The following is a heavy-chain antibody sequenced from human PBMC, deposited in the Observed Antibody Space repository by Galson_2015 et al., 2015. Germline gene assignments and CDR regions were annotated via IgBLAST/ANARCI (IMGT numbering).Heavy chain of an antibody. CDR3: AKSRGSARGAFDI. CDR1: GFTFDDYA. V-gene: IGHV3-9*01. D-gene: IGHD3-16*01. CDR2: ISWNSASI. J-gene: IGHJ3*02. Sequence: SLRLSCAASGFTFDDYAMHWVRQAPGKGLEWVSGISWNSASILYADSVKGRFTLSRDNAKNSLFLQMNSLRVEDTALYYCAKSRGSARGAFDIWGQGTMVTVSS.